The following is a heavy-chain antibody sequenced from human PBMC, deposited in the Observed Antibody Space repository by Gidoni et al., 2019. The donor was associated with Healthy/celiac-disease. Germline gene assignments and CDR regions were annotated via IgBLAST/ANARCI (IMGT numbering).Heavy chain of an antibody. D-gene: IGHD3-10*01. CDR2: LWYDGSNK. CDR3: ARELRARGVIGYYFDY. V-gene: IGHV3-33*01. CDR1: GFTFSSYG. Sequence: QVQLVESGGGVVQPGRSLRLSCAASGFTFSSYGMHWVRQAPGKGLEWVAVLWYDGSNKYYADSVKGRFTISRDNSKNTLYLQMNSLRAEDTAVYYCARELRARGVIGYYFDYWGQGTLVTVSS. J-gene: IGHJ4*02.